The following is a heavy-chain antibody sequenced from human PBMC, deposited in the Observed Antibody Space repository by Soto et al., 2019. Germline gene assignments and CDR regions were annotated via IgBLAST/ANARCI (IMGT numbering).Heavy chain of an antibody. Sequence: GESLKISCKGSGYSFTSYWISWVRQMPGKGLEWMGRIDPSDSYTNYSPSFQGHVTISADKSISTAYLQWSSLKASDTAMYYCARPQYSSSSGPYYYYGMDVWGQGTTVTVSS. J-gene: IGHJ6*02. D-gene: IGHD6-6*01. CDR2: IDPSDSYT. V-gene: IGHV5-10-1*01. CDR1: GYSFTSYW. CDR3: ARPQYSSSSGPYYYYGMDV.